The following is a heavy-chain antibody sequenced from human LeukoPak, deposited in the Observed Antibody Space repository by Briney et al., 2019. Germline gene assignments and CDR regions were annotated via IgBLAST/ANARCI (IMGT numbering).Heavy chain of an antibody. V-gene: IGHV1-2*02. CDR1: GHTFTGYY. D-gene: IGHD2-2*01. Sequence: GAAVKVSCKASGHTFTGYYMHWVRQAPGQGLAWMGWINPNSGGTNYAQKFQGRVTMTRDTSISTAYMELSRLRSDDTAVYYCASGVVAAAGNDYWGQGALVTVSS. CDR2: INPNSGGT. CDR3: ASGVVAAAGNDY. J-gene: IGHJ4*02.